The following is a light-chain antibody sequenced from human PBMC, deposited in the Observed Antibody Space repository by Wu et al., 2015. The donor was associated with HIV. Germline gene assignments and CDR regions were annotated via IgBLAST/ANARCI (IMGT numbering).Light chain of an antibody. J-gene: IGKJ1*01. CDR2: GAS. CDR1: QSVSSN. CDR3: QQYNNWLRT. Sequence: EIVMTQSPATLSVSPGERATLSCRASQSVSSNLAWYQQKPGQAPRLLIYGASTRATGIPARFSGSGSGTEFTLTISSLQSEDFAVYYCQQYNNWLRTFGQGDQGGNQT. V-gene: IGKV3-15*01.